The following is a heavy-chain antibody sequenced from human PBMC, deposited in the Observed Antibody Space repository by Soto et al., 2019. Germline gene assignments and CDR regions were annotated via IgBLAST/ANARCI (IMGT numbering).Heavy chain of an antibody. D-gene: IGHD3-22*01. Sequence: FGPPLANPPEPLTLPWCVPGFSLTDTPMGVSWIHRAQEKALECLPHLLSNDDKSYSTSLKSRLTISKDTSKCQVVLRMTLMDPVDTGRYYCARALFYSDSDGYYFGFDYWGPGTPVTVSS. CDR1: GFSLTDTPMG. V-gene: IGHV2-26*01. J-gene: IGHJ4*02. CDR3: ARALFYSDSDGYYFGFDY. CDR2: LLSNDDK.